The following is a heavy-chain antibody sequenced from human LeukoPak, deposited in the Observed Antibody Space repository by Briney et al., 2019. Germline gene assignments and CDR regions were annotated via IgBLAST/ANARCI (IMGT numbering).Heavy chain of an antibody. Sequence: ETLSLTCAVYGGSFSGYYWSWIRQPPGKGLEWIGEINHSGSTNYNPSLKSRVTISVDTSKNQFSLKLSSVTAADTAVYYCARLGNAAVANPPHWGQGTLVTVSS. CDR3: ARLGNAAVANPPH. J-gene: IGHJ1*01. D-gene: IGHD6-19*01. CDR2: INHSGST. CDR1: GGSFSGYY. V-gene: IGHV4-34*01.